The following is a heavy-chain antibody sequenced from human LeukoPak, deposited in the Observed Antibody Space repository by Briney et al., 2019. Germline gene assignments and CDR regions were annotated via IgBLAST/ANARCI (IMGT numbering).Heavy chain of an antibody. D-gene: IGHD2-21*02. J-gene: IGHJ3*01. CDR1: GGSFNYY. CDR3: AKSLYCGDDCF. CDR2: INDTGTT. Sequence: SETLSLTCAVYGGSFNYYWRWIRQTPGKGLEWIGEINDTGTTKYNPSLKSRVSISVETSKNQFSLKLSSVTAADTAIYYCAKSLYCGDDCFWGPGTMVTVSS. V-gene: IGHV4-34*01.